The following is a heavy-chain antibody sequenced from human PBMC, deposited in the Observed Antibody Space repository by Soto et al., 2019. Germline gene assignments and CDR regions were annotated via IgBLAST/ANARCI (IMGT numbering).Heavy chain of an antibody. D-gene: IGHD2-15*01. J-gene: IGHJ3*02. V-gene: IGHV4-39*01. CDR1: GGSISSSSYY. CDR3: ARHSATVRDLNCSGGSCYAHDAFDI. Sequence: LCGGSISSSSYYWGWIRQPPGKGLEWIGSIYYSGSTYYNPSLKSRVTISVDTSKNQFSLKLSSVTAADTAVYYCARHSATVRDLNCSGGSCYAHDAFDIWGQGTMVTVSS. CDR2: IYYSGST.